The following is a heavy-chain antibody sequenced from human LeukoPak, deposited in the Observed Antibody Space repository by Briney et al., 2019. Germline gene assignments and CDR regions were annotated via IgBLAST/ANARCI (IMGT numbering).Heavy chain of an antibody. CDR3: ARVDRGAY. CDR1: GFTFSSYS. Sequence: GGSLRLACTPSGFTFSSYSMNWVRQAPGKGLEWVSSISSSSSYIYYADSVKGRFTISRENAKNSLYLQMNSLRAEDTAVYYCARVDRGAYWGQGTQVTGSS. V-gene: IGHV3-21*01. J-gene: IGHJ4*02. CDR2: ISSSSSYI.